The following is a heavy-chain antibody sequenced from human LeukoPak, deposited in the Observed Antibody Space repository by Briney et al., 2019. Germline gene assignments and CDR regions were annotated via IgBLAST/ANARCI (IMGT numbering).Heavy chain of an antibody. CDR3: ARDMGYSSGWYERFDY. Sequence: ASVKVSCKASGHTFTSYGISWVRQAPGQGLEWMGWISAYNGNTNYAQKLQGRVTMTTDTSTSTAYMELRSQRSDDTAVYYCARDMGYSSGWYERFDYWGQGTLVTVSS. CDR2: ISAYNGNT. CDR1: GHTFTSYG. V-gene: IGHV1-18*01. J-gene: IGHJ4*02. D-gene: IGHD6-19*01.